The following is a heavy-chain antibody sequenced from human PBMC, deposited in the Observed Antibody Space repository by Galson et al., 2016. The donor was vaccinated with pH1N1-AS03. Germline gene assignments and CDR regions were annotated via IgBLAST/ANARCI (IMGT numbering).Heavy chain of an antibody. J-gene: IGHJ4*02. CDR1: GFTFTGYW. CDR2: IKGDGSEK. CDR3: ARTNWFDY. V-gene: IGHV3-7*01. Sequence: SLRLSCAASGFTFTGYWMSWVRQAPGKGLEWMANIKGDGSEKAYVDSVKGRFTISRDNAKNSLYLQMDSLRAEDTAVYYCARTNWFDYWGQGTLVTVSS. D-gene: IGHD7-27*01.